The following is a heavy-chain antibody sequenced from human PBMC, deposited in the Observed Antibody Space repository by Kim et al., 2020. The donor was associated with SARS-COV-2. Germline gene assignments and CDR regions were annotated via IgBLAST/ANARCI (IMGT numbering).Heavy chain of an antibody. D-gene: IGHD3-10*01. CDR1: GLTFDYSA. Sequence: PGGSLRLSCAASGLTFDYSAMNWVRQAPGKGLEWVAVISYDGRNKEYADSVKGRFSISRDNSKSTLSLQMNSLRVEDTGVYYCARGNYYESVSLSDYYNGMDVWGQGTTVTVSS. V-gene: IGHV3-30-3*01. CDR2: ISYDGRNK. J-gene: IGHJ6*02. CDR3: ARGNYYESVSLSDYYNGMDV.